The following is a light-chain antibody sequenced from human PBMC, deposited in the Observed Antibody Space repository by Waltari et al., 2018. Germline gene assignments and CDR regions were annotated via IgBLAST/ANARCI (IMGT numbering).Light chain of an antibody. CDR3: QQYNNWPGT. V-gene: IGKV3-15*01. CDR2: GAS. Sequence: EIVMTHSPATLSVSPGARATLSCRASQSLSSNLAWYQQKPGQAPRLLIYGASTRATGIPARFSGSGSGTEFTLTISSLQSEDFAVYYCQQYNNWPGTFGQGTKVEIK. J-gene: IGKJ1*01. CDR1: QSLSSN.